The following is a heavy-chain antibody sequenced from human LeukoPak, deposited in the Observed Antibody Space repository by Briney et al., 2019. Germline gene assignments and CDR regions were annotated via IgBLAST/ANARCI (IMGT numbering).Heavy chain of an antibody. CDR1: GASISGSNGYY. Sequence: PSETLSLTCAVSGASISGSNGYYWGWIRQPPGKGLEWISSIHYSGTTHYNPFVKSRVSIFIDTSNNQFSLNLNFVTAADTAVYYCARQSVGTASIYYFAYWGQGILVTVSS. V-gene: IGHV4-39*01. CDR2: IHYSGTT. J-gene: IGHJ4*02. CDR3: ARQSVGTASIYYFAY. D-gene: IGHD1-26*01.